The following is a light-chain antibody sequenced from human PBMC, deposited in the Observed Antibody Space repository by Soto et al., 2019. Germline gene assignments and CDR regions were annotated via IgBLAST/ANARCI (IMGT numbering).Light chain of an antibody. J-gene: IGKJ1*01. CDR1: QSIRNF. CDR3: QQNYLSPWT. Sequence: DIPMTQAPSSLSASGGERVTITCRTSQSIRNFLNWYQQKPGTVPKLLISTSSTLKSGVPSRFSAGGSGTDFTLTINNLQTEDFATYFCQQNYLSPWTFGPGTRVEIK. V-gene: IGKV1-39*01. CDR2: TSS.